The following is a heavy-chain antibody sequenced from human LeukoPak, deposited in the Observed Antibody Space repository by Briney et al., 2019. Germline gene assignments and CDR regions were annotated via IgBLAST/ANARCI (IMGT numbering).Heavy chain of an antibody. CDR1: GFTFSSYA. V-gene: IGHV3-30-3*01. J-gene: IGHJ4*02. D-gene: IGHD3-3*01. CDR2: ISYDGSNK. CDR3: ARDTRGFLEWLLYY. Sequence: PGGSLRLSCAASGFTFSSYAMHWVRQAPGKGLEWVAVISYDGSNKYYADSVKGRFTISRDNSKNTLYLQMNSLRAEDTAVYYCARDTRGFLEWLLYYWGQGTLDTVSS.